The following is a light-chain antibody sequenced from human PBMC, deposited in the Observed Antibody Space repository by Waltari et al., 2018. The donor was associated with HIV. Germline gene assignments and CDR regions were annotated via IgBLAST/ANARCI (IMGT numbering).Light chain of an antibody. Sequence: DIQMTQSPSSLSASVGDRVTITCQASQDISNYLNWYQHKPGKAPKLLIYDASNLETGVPSRFSGSGSGTDFTFTISSLQPEDIATYYCQQSYSTPTFGQGTKVEIK. CDR1: QDISNY. CDR2: DAS. V-gene: IGKV1-33*01. J-gene: IGKJ1*01. CDR3: QQSYSTPT.